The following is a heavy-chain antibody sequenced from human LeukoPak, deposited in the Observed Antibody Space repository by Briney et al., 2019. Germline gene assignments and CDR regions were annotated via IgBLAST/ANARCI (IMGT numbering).Heavy chain of an antibody. J-gene: IGHJ6*02. V-gene: IGHV3-23*01. CDR1: GFTFSGYA. CDR2: ISGSGGST. CDR3: AKSGGTTVYYYYGMDV. Sequence: GGSLRLSCAASGFTFSGYAMSWVRQAPGKGLEWVSAISGSGGSTYYADSVKGRFTISRDNSKNTLYLQMNSLRAEDTAVYYRAKSGGTTVYYYYGMDVWGQGTTVTVSS. D-gene: IGHD2/OR15-2a*01.